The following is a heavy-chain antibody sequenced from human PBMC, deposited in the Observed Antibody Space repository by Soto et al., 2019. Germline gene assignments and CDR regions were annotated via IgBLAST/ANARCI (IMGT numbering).Heavy chain of an antibody. Sequence: KPSETLSLTCTVSGGSISSGGYYWSWIRQHPGKGLEWIGYIYYSGSTYYNPSLKSRVTISVDTSKNQFSLKLSSVTAADTAVYYCARDTAMVTGDSSGYSRFRGYYFDYWGQGTLVTVSS. CDR3: ARDTAMVTGDSSGYSRFRGYYFDY. V-gene: IGHV4-31*03. D-gene: IGHD3-22*01. J-gene: IGHJ4*02. CDR2: IYYSGST. CDR1: GGSISSGGYY.